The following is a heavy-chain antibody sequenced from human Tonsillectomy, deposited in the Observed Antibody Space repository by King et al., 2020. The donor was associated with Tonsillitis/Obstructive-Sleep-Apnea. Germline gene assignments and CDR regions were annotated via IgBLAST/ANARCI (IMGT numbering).Heavy chain of an antibody. CDR1: GFTFSSYP. J-gene: IGHJ4*02. Sequence: VQLVESGGGVVQPGRSLGLSCAASGFTFSSYPMHWVRQAPGKGLEWVAVISYDGSDKYYADSVKGRFTISRDNSKNTLYLQMNSLRDEDTAVYHCARDLGGASGYWGQGTLVIVSS. V-gene: IGHV3-30*04. CDR3: ARDLGGASGY. CDR2: ISYDGSDK. D-gene: IGHD3-16*01.